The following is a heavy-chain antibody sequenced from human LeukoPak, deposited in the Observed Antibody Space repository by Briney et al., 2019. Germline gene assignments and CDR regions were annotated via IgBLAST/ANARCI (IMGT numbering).Heavy chain of an antibody. CDR3: ARDGPYSSGWYNYFDY. CDR2: IIPIFGTA. CDR1: GGTFSSYA. D-gene: IGHD6-19*01. Sequence: SVKVSCKASGGTFSSYAISWVRQAPGQGLEWMGEIIPIFGTANYAQKFQGRVTITADESTSTAYMELSSLRSEDTAVYYCARDGPYSSGWYNYFDYWGQGTLVTVSS. J-gene: IGHJ4*02. V-gene: IGHV1-69*13.